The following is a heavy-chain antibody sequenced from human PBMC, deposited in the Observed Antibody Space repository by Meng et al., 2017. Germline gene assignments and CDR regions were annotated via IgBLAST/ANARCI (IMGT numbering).Heavy chain of an antibody. Sequence: GESLKISCTASGFTFSSYAMHWVRQAPGKGLEWVSSISSSSSYIYYADSVKGRFTISRDNAKNSLYLQMNSLRAEDTAVYYCARVALAESSSGDWGAFDIWGQGTMVTVSS. J-gene: IGHJ3*02. V-gene: IGHV3-21*01. CDR2: ISSSSSYI. CDR3: ARVALAESSSGDWGAFDI. CDR1: GFTFSSYA. D-gene: IGHD6-13*01.